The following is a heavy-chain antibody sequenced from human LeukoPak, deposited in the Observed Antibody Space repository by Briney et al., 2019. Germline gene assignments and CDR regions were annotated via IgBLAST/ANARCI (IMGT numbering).Heavy chain of an antibody. J-gene: IGHJ6*02. CDR2: IYYSGNT. CDR1: GGSISSYY. V-gene: IGHV4-59*01. Sequence: SETLSLTCTVSGGSISSYYWSWIRQPPGKGLEWIGYIYYSGNTNYNPSLKTRVTISVDTSKNQFSLKLRSVAAADTAVYYCARDSTLEGWLQYDYYYYYGMDVWGQGTTVTVSS. D-gene: IGHD5-24*01. CDR3: ARDSTLEGWLQYDYYYYYGMDV.